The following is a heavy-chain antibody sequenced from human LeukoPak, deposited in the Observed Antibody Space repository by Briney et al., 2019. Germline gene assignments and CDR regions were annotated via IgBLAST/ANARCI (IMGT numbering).Heavy chain of an antibody. V-gene: IGHV1-8*03. D-gene: IGHD2-8*01. CDR3: ARGGRTRGLNWYDP. CDR1: GYTFTSYD. Sequence: ASVKVSCKAAGYTFTSYDINWVRQATGQGIEWMGWMNPNSGNTGYAQKFQGRVTITRNTSISTAYMELSSLRSEDTAVYYCARGGRTRGLNWYDPWGHGTLVTVSS. CDR2: MNPNSGNT. J-gene: IGHJ5*02.